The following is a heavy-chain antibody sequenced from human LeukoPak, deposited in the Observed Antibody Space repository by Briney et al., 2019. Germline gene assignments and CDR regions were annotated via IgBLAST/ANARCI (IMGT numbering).Heavy chain of an antibody. D-gene: IGHD2-21*02. CDR1: GFTFSRFG. Sequence: PGGSLRLSCVVSGFTFSRFGMHWVRQAPGKGLEWVAYIWYDGSHKYYTDSVKGRFTISRDNSKNTLYLQVNSLRVEDTAVYYCAKDRRSDCVGYFDYWGQGTLVTVSS. CDR3: AKDRRSDCVGYFDY. J-gene: IGHJ4*02. CDR2: IWYDGSHK. V-gene: IGHV3-30*02.